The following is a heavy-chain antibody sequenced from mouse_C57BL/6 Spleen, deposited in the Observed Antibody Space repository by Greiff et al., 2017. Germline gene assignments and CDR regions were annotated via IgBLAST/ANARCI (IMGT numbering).Heavy chain of an antibody. D-gene: IGHD2-1*01. V-gene: IGHV2-6*03. CDR3: ARGGYYGNYHAMDY. Sequence: QVQLKESGPGLVAPSQSLSITCTVSGFSLTSYGVHWVRQPPGKGLEWLVVIWSDGSTTYNSALKSRLSISKDNSKSQVFLKMNSLQTDDTAMYYCARGGYYGNYHAMDYWGQGTSVTVSS. J-gene: IGHJ4*01. CDR1: GFSLTSYG. CDR2: IWSDGST.